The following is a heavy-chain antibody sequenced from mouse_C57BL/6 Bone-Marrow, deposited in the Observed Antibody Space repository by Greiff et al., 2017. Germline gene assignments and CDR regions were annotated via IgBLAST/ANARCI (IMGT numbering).Heavy chain of an antibody. CDR2: IYPGSGST. CDR3: ARGEGDYVCWLGY. J-gene: IGHJ3*01. D-gene: IGHD2-13*01. Sequence: VQLQQSGAELVKPGASVKMSCKASGYTFTSYWITWVKQRPGQGLEWIGDIYPGSGSTNYNEKFKSKATLTVDTSSSTAYMQLSSLTSEDSAVYFCARGEGDYVCWLGYWGQGTRVTGSA. V-gene: IGHV1-55*01. CDR1: GYTFTSYW.